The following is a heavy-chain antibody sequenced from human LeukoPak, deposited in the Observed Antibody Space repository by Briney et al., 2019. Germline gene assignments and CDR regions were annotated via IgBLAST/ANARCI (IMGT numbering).Heavy chain of an antibody. Sequence: GGSLRLSCAASGFTFDDYAMHWVRQAPGKGLEWVSGISWNSGSIGYADSVKGRFTISRDNAKNSLYLQMNSLRAEDTAVYYCAKDSGYRSFDYWGQGTLVTVSS. J-gene: IGHJ4*02. CDR2: ISWNSGSI. CDR1: GFTFDDYA. CDR3: AKDSGYRSFDY. D-gene: IGHD5-12*01. V-gene: IGHV3-9*01.